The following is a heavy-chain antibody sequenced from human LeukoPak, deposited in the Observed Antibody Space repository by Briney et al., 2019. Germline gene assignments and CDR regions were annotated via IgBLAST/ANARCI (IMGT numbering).Heavy chain of an antibody. J-gene: IGHJ3*02. Sequence: SETLSLTCTVSGGSISSGDCYWSWIRQPPGKGLEWIGYIYYGGSTYYNPSLKSRVTISVDTSKNQFSLKLSSVTAADTAVYYCARDSLLRFGDAFDIWGQGTMVTVSS. CDR2: IYYGGST. CDR3: ARDSLLRFGDAFDI. V-gene: IGHV4-30-4*08. CDR1: GGSISSGDCY. D-gene: IGHD3-10*01.